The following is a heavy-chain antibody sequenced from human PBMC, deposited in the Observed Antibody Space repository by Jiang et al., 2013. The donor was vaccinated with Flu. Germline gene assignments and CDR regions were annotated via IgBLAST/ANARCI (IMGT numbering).Heavy chain of an antibody. D-gene: IGHD3-9*01. CDR2: ISAYNGNT. J-gene: IGHJ4*02. V-gene: IGHV1-18*04. CDR1: GYTFTSYG. CDR3: ARDSRDILTGRQPDY. Sequence: QSGAEVKKPGASVKVSCKASGYTFTSYGFSWVRQAPGQGLEWMGWISAYNGNTNYAQKLQGRVTMTTDTSTSTAYMELRSLRSDDTAVYYCARDSRDILTGRQPDYWSQGTLVTVSS.